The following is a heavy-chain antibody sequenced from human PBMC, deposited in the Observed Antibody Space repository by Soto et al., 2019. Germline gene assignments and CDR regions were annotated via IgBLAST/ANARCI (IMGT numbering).Heavy chain of an antibody. Sequence: PGGSLRLSCAASGFTFSSYAMSWVRQAPGKGLEWVSAISGSGGSTYYADSVKGRFTISRDNSKNTLYLQMNSLRAEDTAVYYCAKDITIFGVVRVVYYYMDVWGQGTTVTVSS. J-gene: IGHJ6*03. CDR1: GFTFSSYA. V-gene: IGHV3-23*01. D-gene: IGHD3-3*01. CDR2: ISGSGGST. CDR3: AKDITIFGVVRVVYYYMDV.